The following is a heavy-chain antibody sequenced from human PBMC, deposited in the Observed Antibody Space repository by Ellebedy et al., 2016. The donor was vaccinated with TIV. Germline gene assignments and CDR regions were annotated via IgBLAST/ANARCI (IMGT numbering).Heavy chain of an antibody. CDR2: INHSGST. Sequence: GSLRLSXAVYGGSFSGYYWSWIRQPPGKGPEWIGEINHSGSTNYNPSLKSRVTISVDTSKNQFSLKLSSVTAADTAVYYCARAWIQLWTRGWFDPWGQGTLVTVSS. J-gene: IGHJ5*02. V-gene: IGHV4-34*01. CDR3: ARAWIQLWTRGWFDP. D-gene: IGHD5-18*01. CDR1: GGSFSGYY.